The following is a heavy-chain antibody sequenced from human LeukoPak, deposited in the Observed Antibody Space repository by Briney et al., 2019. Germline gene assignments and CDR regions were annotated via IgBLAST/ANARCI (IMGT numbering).Heavy chain of an antibody. CDR1: GYTFTSYA. D-gene: IGHD2-8*01. Sequence: ASVKVSCKASGYTFTSYAMHWVRQAPGQRLEWMGWINAGNGNTKYSQKFQGRVTITRDTSASTAYMELSSLRSEDTAVYYCARVPVIVLRWDFDYWGQGTLVTVSS. CDR3: ARVPVIVLRWDFDY. J-gene: IGHJ4*02. CDR2: INAGNGNT. V-gene: IGHV1-3*01.